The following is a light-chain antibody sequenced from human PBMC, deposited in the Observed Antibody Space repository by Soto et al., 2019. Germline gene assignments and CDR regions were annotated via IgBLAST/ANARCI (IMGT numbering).Light chain of an antibody. CDR2: DVS. Sequence: QSALTQPRSVSGSPRQSVTISCTGTSSDVGGYNYVSWYQQHPGKSPKLMIYDVSKRPSGVPDRCSGSKYGNAASLTISGLQAEDEADYYCCSYAGSYSYVFGTGSKLTVL. CDR3: CSYAGSYSYV. V-gene: IGLV2-11*01. CDR1: SSDVGGYNY. J-gene: IGLJ1*01.